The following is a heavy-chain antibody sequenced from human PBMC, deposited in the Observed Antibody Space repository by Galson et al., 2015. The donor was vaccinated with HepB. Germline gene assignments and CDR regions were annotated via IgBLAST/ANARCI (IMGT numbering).Heavy chain of an antibody. CDR1: GFTFSSYN. D-gene: IGHD7-27*01. CDR3: VRDPPLGTPFDH. J-gene: IGHJ4*02. CDR2: ISSSSSYT. Sequence: SLRLSCAASGFTFSSYNMNWVRQAPGKGLEWVAPISSSSSYTYYAGSLKGRFTISRDNAKNSLYLQMNSLRPEDTAVYYCVRDPPLGTPFDHWGQGTLVTVSS. V-gene: IGHV3-21*01.